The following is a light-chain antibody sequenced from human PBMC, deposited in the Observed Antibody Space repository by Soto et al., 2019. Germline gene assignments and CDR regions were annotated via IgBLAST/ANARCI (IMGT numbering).Light chain of an antibody. Sequence: DIQMTQSPSTLSGSAGDRVTITCRVSQTIRSWLAWYQQTPRKAPKLLIYKATTFKSGVPTRISGSGSRTEFTLTISSLPPDDFATYYYQQYFRNATFGPGTKVDIK. CDR1: QTIRSW. CDR2: KAT. CDR3: QQYFRNAT. J-gene: IGKJ1*01. V-gene: IGKV1-5*03.